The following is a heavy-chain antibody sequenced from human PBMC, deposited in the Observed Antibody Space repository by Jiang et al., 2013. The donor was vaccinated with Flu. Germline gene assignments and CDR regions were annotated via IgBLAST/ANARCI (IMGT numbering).Heavy chain of an antibody. D-gene: IGHD3-16*01. J-gene: IGHJ5*02. CDR2: IKQDGSGR. CDR3: ARSVYWGRFDP. Sequence: QLVESGGGLVQPGGSLRLSCAASGFTLNNYWMSWVRQAPGKGLEWVATIKQDGSGRFYVDSVKGRFTISRDNAKNSLYLEMDSLRAEDTAVYYCARSVYWGRFDPWGQGTLVTVSS. V-gene: IGHV3-7*01. CDR1: GFTLNNYW.